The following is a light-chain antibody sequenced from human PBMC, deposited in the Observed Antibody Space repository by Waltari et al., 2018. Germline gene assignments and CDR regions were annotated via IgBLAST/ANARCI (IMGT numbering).Light chain of an antibody. Sequence: IQLTQSPSSLPAALGDRVTITCRASQVISSSLAWYQKKVGEAPKLLLYGASRVESGVPSRFSGSGSGTVYTLTISSLQPEDFATYYCQQYFGIPITFGQGTRLE. J-gene: IGKJ5*01. V-gene: IGKV1-NL1*01. CDR1: QVISSS. CDR2: GAS. CDR3: QQYFGIPIT.